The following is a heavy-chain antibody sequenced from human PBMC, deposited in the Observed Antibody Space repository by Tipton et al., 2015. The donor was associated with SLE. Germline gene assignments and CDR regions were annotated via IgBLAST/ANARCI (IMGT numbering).Heavy chain of an antibody. CDR3: ARGVSYYY. J-gene: IGHJ4*02. Sequence: TLSLTCTVSGGSISSSSYYWGWIRQPPGKGLEWIGYIYYSGSTNYNPSLKSRVTISVDTSKNQFSLKLSSVTAADTAVYYCARGVSYYYWGQGTLVTVSS. D-gene: IGHD5-18*01. CDR2: IYYSGST. V-gene: IGHV4-61*05. CDR1: GGSISSSSYY.